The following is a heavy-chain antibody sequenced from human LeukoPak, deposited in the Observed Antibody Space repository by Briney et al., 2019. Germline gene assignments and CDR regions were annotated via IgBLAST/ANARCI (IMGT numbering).Heavy chain of an antibody. CDR1: GYTFTGYY. CDR2: INPNSGGT. J-gene: IGHJ4*02. D-gene: IGHD3-16*01. CDR3: ARLSKDVTFGLRARLDY. V-gene: IGHV1-2*02. Sequence: EASVKVSCKASGYTFTGYYMHWVRQAPGQGLEWMGWINPNSGGTNYAQKFQGRVTMTRDTSISTAYMELSRLRSDDTAVYYCARLSKDVTFGLRARLDYWGQGTLVTVSS.